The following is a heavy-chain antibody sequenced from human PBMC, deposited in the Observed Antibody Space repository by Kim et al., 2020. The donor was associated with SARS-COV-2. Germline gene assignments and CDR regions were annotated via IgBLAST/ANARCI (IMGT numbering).Heavy chain of an antibody. V-gene: IGHV1-69*13. J-gene: IGHJ4*02. CDR2: IIPIFGTA. D-gene: IGHD3-3*01. CDR3: ARESVRDFWSGYHQYYFDY. CDR1: GGTFSSYA. Sequence: SVKVSCKASGGTFSSYAISWVRQAPGQGLEWMGGIIPIFGTANYAQKFQGRVTITADESTSTAYMELSSLRSEDTAVYYCARESVRDFWSGYHQYYFDYWGQGTLVTVSS.